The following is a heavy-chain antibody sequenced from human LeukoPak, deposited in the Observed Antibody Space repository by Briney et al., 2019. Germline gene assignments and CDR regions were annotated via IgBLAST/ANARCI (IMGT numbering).Heavy chain of an antibody. CDR2: IYYSGST. Sequence: PSESLSLTCTVSGGSISSYYWSCIRQPPGEGLEWIGYIYYSGSTNYNPSLKSRVTISVDTSKNQFSLKLSSVTAADTAVYYCARAVGSTNGDYYMDVWGKGTTVTVSS. CDR3: ARAVGSTNGDYYMDV. V-gene: IGHV4-59*01. D-gene: IGHD2/OR15-2a*01. J-gene: IGHJ6*03. CDR1: GGSISSYY.